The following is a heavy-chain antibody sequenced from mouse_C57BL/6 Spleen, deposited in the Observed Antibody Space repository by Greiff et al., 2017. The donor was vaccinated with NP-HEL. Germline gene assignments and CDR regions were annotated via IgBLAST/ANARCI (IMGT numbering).Heavy chain of an antibody. CDR1: GIDFSRYW. Sequence: EVQLVESGGGLVQPGGSLKLSCAASGIDFSRYWMSWVRRAPGQGLEWIGEINPDSSTINYAPSLKDKFIISRDNANNTLYLQMSKVKSEDTALYYCARPHYYGSSSYAMDYWGQGTSVTVSS. J-gene: IGHJ4*01. D-gene: IGHD1-1*01. CDR2: INPDSSTI. CDR3: ARPHYYGSSSYAMDY. V-gene: IGHV4-1*01.